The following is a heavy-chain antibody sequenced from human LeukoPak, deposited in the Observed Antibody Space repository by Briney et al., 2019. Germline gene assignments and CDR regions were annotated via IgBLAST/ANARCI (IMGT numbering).Heavy chain of an antibody. D-gene: IGHD5-18*01. CDR1: GFSLSTSGMC. CDR2: IDWDDDK. V-gene: IGHV2-70*11. CDR3: ARISDTATIDY. J-gene: IGHJ4*02. Sequence: SGPALVEPTQTLTLTCTFSGFSLSTSGMCVSWIRQPSGKALEWLARIDWDDDKYYTTSLKTRLTISKDTSKNHVVLTMTNMDPVDTATYYCARISDTATIDYWGQGTLVTVSS.